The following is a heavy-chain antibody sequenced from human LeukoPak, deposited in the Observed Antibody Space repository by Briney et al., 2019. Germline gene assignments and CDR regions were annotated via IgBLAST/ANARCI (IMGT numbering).Heavy chain of an antibody. CDR2: INPNGGGT. J-gene: IGHJ4*02. D-gene: IGHD5-18*01. Sequence: ASVKVSCKASGYTFTSYYMHWVRQAPGQGLEYMGWINPNGGGTDYAQKFQGRVTMTRDSSISTAYMELSRLRSDDTAVYYCARVLPGVRYSYGYWGQGTLVTVSS. CDR3: ARVLPGVRYSYGY. V-gene: IGHV1-2*02. CDR1: GYTFTSYY.